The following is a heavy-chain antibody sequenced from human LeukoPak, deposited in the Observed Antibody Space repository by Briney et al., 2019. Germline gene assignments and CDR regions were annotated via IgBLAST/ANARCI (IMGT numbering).Heavy chain of an antibody. CDR1: GGTFSSYA. V-gene: IGHV1-69*13. D-gene: IGHD2-21*01. CDR3: ARDSPCPPFDCPSPLYYYGMDV. Sequence: GASVKVSCTASGGTFSSYAISWARQAPGQGLEWMGGIIPIFGTANYAQKFQGRVTITADESTSTAYMELSSLRSEDTAVYYCARDSPCPPFDCPSPLYYYGMDVWGQGTTVTVSS. J-gene: IGHJ6*02. CDR2: IIPIFGTA.